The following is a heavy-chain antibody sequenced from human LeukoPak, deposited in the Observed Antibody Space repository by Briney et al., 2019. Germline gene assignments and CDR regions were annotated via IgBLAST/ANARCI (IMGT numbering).Heavy chain of an antibody. Sequence: SETLSLTCDVSGGSVTSTNWWTWVRQPPGKGLEWIGEINPSGSTIYNPSLKSRLTMSVDTTMNHFSLNLTSVTAADTAVYYCAKKRITMIRGAPFDPWGQGTLVTVSS. CDR2: INPSGST. CDR1: GGSVTSTNW. V-gene: IGHV4-4*02. CDR3: AKKRITMIRGAPFDP. J-gene: IGHJ5*02. D-gene: IGHD3-10*01.